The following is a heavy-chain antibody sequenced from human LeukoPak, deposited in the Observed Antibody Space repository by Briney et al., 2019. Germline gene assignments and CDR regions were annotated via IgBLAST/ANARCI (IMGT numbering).Heavy chain of an antibody. V-gene: IGHV1-69*08. Sequence: ASVKVSCKASGGIFNSYTVSWVRQAPGKRFEWMGRFIPILDKADYSQRFRGRVTISADKSTTTVYMEVHRLRSDDTAVYYRARDGLPGDGMDVWGQGTTVTVSS. CDR3: ARDGLPGDGMDV. CDR2: FIPILDKA. D-gene: IGHD7-27*01. CDR1: GGIFNSYT. J-gene: IGHJ6*02.